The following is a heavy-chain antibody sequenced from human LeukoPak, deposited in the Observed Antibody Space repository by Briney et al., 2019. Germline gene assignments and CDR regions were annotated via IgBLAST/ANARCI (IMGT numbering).Heavy chain of an antibody. D-gene: IGHD6-25*01. V-gene: IGHV4-61*02. J-gene: IGHJ4*02. CDR1: GGSISIDTYY. CDR3: ARYTAARRYFDY. CDR2: IYTSGST. Sequence: SQTLSLTCTLSGGSISIDTYYWTWIRQPAGEGLEWIGRIYTSGSTNYNPSLKSRVTISVDTSKNQFSLKLSSVTAADTAVYYCARYTAARRYFDYWGQGTLVTVSS.